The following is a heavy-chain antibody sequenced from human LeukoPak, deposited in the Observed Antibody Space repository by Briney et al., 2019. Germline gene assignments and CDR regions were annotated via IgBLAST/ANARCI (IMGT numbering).Heavy chain of an antibody. V-gene: IGHV3-73*01. D-gene: IGHD6-19*01. CDR1: GFTLSGSA. Sequence: GGSLKPSCAASGFTLSGSAMHWVRKASGKGLEWVGRIRSKANSYATAYAASVKGRFTISRDDSKNTAYLQMNSLKTEDTAVYYCTRPSGWYAIYDYWGQGTLVTVSS. J-gene: IGHJ4*02. CDR2: IRSKANSYAT. CDR3: TRPSGWYAIYDY.